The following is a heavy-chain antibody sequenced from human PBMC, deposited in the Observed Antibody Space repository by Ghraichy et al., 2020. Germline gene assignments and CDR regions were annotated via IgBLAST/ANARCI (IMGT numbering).Heavy chain of an antibody. V-gene: IGHV1-69*10. Sequence: SVKVSCKASGGTLSSYAINWVRQAPGQGLEWMGGIIPIFGIAKYAQKLQGRVTITADKSTNTAYMELSSLRSEDTAVYFCARDYHDSSAYQPYYYGMDVWGQGTTVTVSS. CDR1: GGTLSSYA. J-gene: IGHJ6*02. CDR3: ARDYHDSSAYQPYYYGMDV. CDR2: IIPIFGIA. D-gene: IGHD3-22*01.